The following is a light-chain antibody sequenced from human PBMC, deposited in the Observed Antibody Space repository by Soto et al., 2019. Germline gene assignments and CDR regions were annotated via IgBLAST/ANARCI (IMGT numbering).Light chain of an antibody. CDR1: QIINTFY. CDR2: GVY. CDR3: QYYGSSPIT. V-gene: IGKV3-20*01. Sequence: EIVLTQSPATLSLSPGERATLSCRVSQIINTFYFAWYQQKPGQSPRLLIYGVYSRATGTPDRFSGSGSGTDLTLTISRLEPEDSAVYYCQYYGSSPITFGQGTRLEI. J-gene: IGKJ5*01.